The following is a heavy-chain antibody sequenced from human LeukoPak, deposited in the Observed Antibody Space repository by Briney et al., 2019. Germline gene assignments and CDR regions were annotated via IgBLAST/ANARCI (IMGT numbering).Heavy chain of an antibody. J-gene: IGHJ4*02. CDR3: AVGYCSGGSCYYHGYFDY. CDR1: GYTFTGYY. CDR2: INPNSGGT. D-gene: IGHD2-15*01. Sequence: ASVKVSCKASGYTFTGYYMHWVRQAPGQGLEWMGWINPNSGGTNYAQKFQGRVTMTRDTSISTAYMELSRLRSDDTAVYYCAVGYCSGGSCYYHGYFDYWGQGTLVTVSS. V-gene: IGHV1-2*02.